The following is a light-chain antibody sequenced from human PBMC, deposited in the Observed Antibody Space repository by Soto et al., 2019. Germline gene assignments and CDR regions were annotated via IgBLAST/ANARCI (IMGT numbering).Light chain of an antibody. Sequence: QSVLTQPPSVSGAPGQRVTISCTGSSSNIGAGYDVHWYQQLPGTAPKLLIYGNSNRPSGVPDRFSGSKSGTSASLAITGPRAEDEAIYSCHSYEGSRVVFGGGPKLTVL. CDR1: SSNIGAGYD. V-gene: IGLV1-40*01. CDR2: GNS. CDR3: HSYEGSRVV. J-gene: IGLJ2*01.